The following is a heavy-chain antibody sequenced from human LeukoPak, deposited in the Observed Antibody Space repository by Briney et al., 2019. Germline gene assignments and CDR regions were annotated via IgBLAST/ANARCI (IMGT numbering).Heavy chain of an antibody. J-gene: IGHJ2*01. V-gene: IGHV3-9*01. D-gene: IGHD6-13*01. CDR1: GFTFDDYG. CDR3: AKGGAAADNYWYFDL. Sequence: GGSLRLSCAASGFTFDDYGMHWVRQAPGKGLEWVSGISWNRGSIVYADSVKGRFTISRDTAKNSLYLQMNSLRPEDTALYYCAKGGAAADNYWYFDLWGRGTLVTVSS. CDR2: ISWNRGSI.